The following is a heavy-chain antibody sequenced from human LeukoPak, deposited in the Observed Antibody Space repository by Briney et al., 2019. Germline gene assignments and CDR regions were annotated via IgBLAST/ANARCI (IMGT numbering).Heavy chain of an antibody. CDR3: ARDGGGGYNLDY. J-gene: IGHJ4*02. CDR1: GYTFTGYY. D-gene: IGHD5-24*01. CDR2: INPNSGGT. Sequence: ASVKVSCKASGYTFTGYYMHWVRQAPGQGLEWMGWINPNSGGTNYAQKFQGRVTMTRDTSISTAYMELSRLRSEDMAVYYCARDGGGGYNLDYWGQGTLVTVSS. V-gene: IGHV1-2*02.